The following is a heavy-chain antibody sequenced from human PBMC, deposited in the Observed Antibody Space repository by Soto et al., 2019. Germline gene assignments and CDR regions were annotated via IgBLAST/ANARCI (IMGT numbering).Heavy chain of an antibody. CDR2: INHSGST. J-gene: IGHJ6*02. V-gene: IGHV4-34*01. D-gene: IGHD3-22*01. CDR1: GGSFSGYY. CDR3: ARVPSNYYDSSGYYYDYYYGMDV. Sequence: QVQLQQWGAGLLKPSETLSLTCAVYGGSFSGYYWSWIRQPPGKGLEWIGEINHSGSTNYNPSLKSRGTISVDTSKNQFSLQLSSVADADTAVYYCARVPSNYYDSSGYYYDYYYGMDVWGQGTTVTVSS.